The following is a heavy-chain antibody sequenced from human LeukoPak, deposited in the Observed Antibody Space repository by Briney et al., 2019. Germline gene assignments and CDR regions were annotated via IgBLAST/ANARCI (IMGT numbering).Heavy chain of an antibody. V-gene: IGHV3-21*06. D-gene: IGHD2/OR15-2a*01. CDR2: ISASSRYI. CDR1: GFTFSTYS. CDR3: ARVESGSEYDLYIDN. Sequence: GGSLRLSCAASGFTFSTYSMNWVRQPPGKGLEWVASISASSRYIYHADSVEGPFSISRDNAKNSLYLQMSSLRAEDTAVYYCARVESGSEYDLYIDNWGRGTLVAVSS. J-gene: IGHJ4*02.